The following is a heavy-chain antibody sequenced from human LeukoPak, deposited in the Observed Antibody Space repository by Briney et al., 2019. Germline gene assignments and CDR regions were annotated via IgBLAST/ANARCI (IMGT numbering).Heavy chain of an antibody. V-gene: IGHV3-30*03. D-gene: IGHD2-8*02. J-gene: IGHJ4*02. CDR3: ARDQTSVTGVWGTIDY. CDR2: ISYDGSNT. Sequence: GGSLRLSCTASGFTFSGYGMHWVRQAPGMGLEWVAIISYDGSNTFYGDSVKGRFTISRDNSKKTLYLQMNSLRTEDTAVYYCARDQTSVTGVWGTIDYWGQGTLVTVSS. CDR1: GFTFSGYG.